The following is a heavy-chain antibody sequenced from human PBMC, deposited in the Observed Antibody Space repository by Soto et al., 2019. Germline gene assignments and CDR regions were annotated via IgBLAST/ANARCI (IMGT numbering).Heavy chain of an antibody. CDR2: ISSGGGSR. CDR1: GFPFRNSA. V-gene: IGHV3-23*01. J-gene: IGHJ4*02. CDR3: AKGDGRIVPRHFDY. Sequence: EVQLLESGGGRVRPGGSWSLSCAASGFPFRNSAMSWVPQAPGKGLGWVSGISSGGGSRFNADSVKGRFSISRNNSKSTLYLHMNGLRADDTAVYYCAKGDGRIVPRHFDYWGQGTLVTVSS. D-gene: IGHD1-26*01.